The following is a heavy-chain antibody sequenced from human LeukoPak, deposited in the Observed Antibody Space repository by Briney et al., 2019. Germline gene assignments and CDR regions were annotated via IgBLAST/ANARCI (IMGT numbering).Heavy chain of an antibody. D-gene: IGHD3-10*01. Sequence: PGGSLRLSCAASGFTFSSYGMHWVRQAPGKGLEWVAVISYDGSNKYYADSVKGRFIISRDNSKNTLYLQMNSLRAEDTAVYYCAKLPYGSGSSVDVWGKGTTVTVSS. CDR1: GFTFSSYG. J-gene: IGHJ6*04. V-gene: IGHV3-30*18. CDR3: AKLPYGSGSSVDV. CDR2: ISYDGSNK.